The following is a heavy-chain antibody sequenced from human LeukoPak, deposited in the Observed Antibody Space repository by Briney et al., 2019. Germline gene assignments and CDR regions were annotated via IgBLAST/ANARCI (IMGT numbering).Heavy chain of an antibody. J-gene: IGHJ4*02. CDR1: GGSISSSSYY. CDR2: IYYSGST. CDR3: ATRPGVVPAAMWYFDY. Sequence: PSETLSLTCTVSGGSISSSSYYWGWIRQPPGKGLEWIGSIYYSGSTYYNPSLKSRVTISVDTSKNQFSLKLSSVTAADTAVYYCATRPGVVPAAMWYFDYWGQGTLVTVSS. V-gene: IGHV4-39*01. D-gene: IGHD2-2*01.